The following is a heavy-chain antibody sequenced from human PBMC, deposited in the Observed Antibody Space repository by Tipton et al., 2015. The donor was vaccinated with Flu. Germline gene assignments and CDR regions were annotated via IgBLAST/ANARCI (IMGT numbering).Heavy chain of an antibody. CDR2: IRYDGGNK. Sequence: SLRLSCAASGFTFSSYGMHWVRQAPGKGLEWVASIRYDGGNKYYADSVKGRFTISRDNSKNTLYLQMNSLRAEDTAVYYCAKDYQAVTVPPLDYWGQGTLVTVSS. D-gene: IGHD4-17*01. V-gene: IGHV3-30*02. CDR1: GFTFSSYG. CDR3: AKDYQAVTVPPLDY. J-gene: IGHJ4*02.